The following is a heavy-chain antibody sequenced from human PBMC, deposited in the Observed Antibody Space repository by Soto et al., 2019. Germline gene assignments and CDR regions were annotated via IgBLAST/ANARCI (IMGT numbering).Heavy chain of an antibody. J-gene: IGHJ4*02. CDR3: ARDAGYCTNGVCYGIDY. V-gene: IGHV3-30-3*01. Sequence: QVHLVESGGGVVQPGRSLRLSCAASGFTFSSYAMHWVRQAPGKGLEWVAVISYDGSNKYYADSVKGRFTISRDNSKNTLYLQMNSLRAEDTAVYYCARDAGYCTNGVCYGIDYWGQGTLVTVSS. D-gene: IGHD2-8*01. CDR1: GFTFSSYA. CDR2: ISYDGSNK.